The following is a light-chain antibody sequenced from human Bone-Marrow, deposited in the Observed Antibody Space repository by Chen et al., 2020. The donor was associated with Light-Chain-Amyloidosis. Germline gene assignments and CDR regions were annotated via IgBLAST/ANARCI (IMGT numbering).Light chain of an antibody. CDR2: RNK. CDR1: ELGYRY. V-gene: IGLV3-1*01. J-gene: IGLJ2*01. Sequence: SYELNQPPSVSVSPGQTATIPCSGDELGYRYVSWYQQKTGQSPVLVINRNKKRPSGIPERFSGSNSGNTATLTISGTQAMYEADYYCQAWDSPRRTVVFGGGTKLTVV. CDR3: QAWDSPRRTVV.